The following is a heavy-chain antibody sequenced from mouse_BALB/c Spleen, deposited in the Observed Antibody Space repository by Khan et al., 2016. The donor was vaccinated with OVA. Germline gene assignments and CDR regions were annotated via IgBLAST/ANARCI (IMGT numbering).Heavy chain of an antibody. Sequence: QVQLKESGPGLVAPSQSLSITCTVSGFSLTSYGVNWVRQPPGKGLEWLGVIWGDGSTNYHSALISRLSISTDNSTSQVYLKMNSLNTNDTATYYGAKIEYHDNFYAMDYWGQGTSVTVSS. V-gene: IGHV2-3*01. CDR1: GFSLTSYG. J-gene: IGHJ4*01. CDR2: IWGDGST. CDR3: AKIEYHDNFYAMDY. D-gene: IGHD2-1*01.